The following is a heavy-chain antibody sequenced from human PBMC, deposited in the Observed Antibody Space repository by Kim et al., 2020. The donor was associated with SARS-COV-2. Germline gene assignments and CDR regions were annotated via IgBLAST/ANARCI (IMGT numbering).Heavy chain of an antibody. CDR3: RRDMDV. CDR2: KADGRAQ. V-gene: IGHV3-7*01. Sequence: KADGRAQYSVDYVKGRFTISRDNAKDSLSLQMNSLRDDDTAVYYCRRDMDVWGQGTTVTVSS. J-gene: IGHJ6*02.